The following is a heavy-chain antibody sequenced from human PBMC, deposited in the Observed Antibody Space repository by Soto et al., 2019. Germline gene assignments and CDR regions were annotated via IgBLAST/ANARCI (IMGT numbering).Heavy chain of an antibody. D-gene: IGHD2-2*01. Sequence: SATLSITCTVSGGSISSYYWSWIRQPPGKGLEWIGYIYYSGSTNYNPSLKSRVTISVDTSKNQFSLKLSSVTAADTAVYYCARGYCSSTSCYTWRLYYYYGMDVWGQGTTVTVSS. J-gene: IGHJ6*02. V-gene: IGHV4-59*01. CDR3: ARGYCSSTSCYTWRLYYYYGMDV. CDR1: GGSISSYY. CDR2: IYYSGST.